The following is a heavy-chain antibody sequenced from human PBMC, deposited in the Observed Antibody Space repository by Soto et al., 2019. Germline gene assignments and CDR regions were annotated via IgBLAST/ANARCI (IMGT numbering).Heavy chain of an antibody. Sequence: QVQLQQWGAGLLKPSETLSLTCAVYGGSFSGYYWSWIRQPPGKGLEWIGEINHSGSTNYNPSLKSRVTISVDTSKNQFSLKLSSVTAADTAVYYCARVPLGRHYYYYVDVWGKGTTVTVSS. V-gene: IGHV4-34*01. CDR2: INHSGST. J-gene: IGHJ6*03. CDR3: ARVPLGRHYYYYVDV. CDR1: GGSFSGYY.